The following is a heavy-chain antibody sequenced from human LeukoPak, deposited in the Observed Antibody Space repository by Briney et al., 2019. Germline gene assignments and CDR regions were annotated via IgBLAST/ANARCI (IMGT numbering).Heavy chain of an antibody. CDR1: GGSISSHF. CDR2: IYYSGST. V-gene: IGHV4-59*11. J-gene: IGHJ6*03. Sequence: PSETLSLTCTVSGGSISSHFWSWIRQPPGGGQEGIGYIYYSGSTNYNPSLKSRVTISVDTSKNQFSLKLSSVTAPDTAVYYCARDRGMRATPGYYYYYMDVWGKGTTVTVSS. D-gene: IGHD3-10*01. CDR3: ARDRGMRATPGYYYYYMDV.